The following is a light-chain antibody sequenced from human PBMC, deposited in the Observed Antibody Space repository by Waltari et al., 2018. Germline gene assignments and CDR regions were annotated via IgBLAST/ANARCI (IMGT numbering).Light chain of an antibody. V-gene: IGKV3-20*01. CDR3: QQYANSPLT. Sequence: EIVLTQSPGALSLSPGGRATLSCRATQIITNSYLAWYQQKPGQAPRLLIFAASNRATGIPDRFSGSGSGTDFTLTIYGLEPEDSAVYYCQQYANSPLTFGGGATVAIK. CDR1: QIITNSY. CDR2: AAS. J-gene: IGKJ4*01.